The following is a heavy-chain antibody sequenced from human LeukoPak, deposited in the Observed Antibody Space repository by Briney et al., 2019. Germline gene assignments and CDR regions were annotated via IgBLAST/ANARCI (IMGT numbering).Heavy chain of an antibody. CDR1: GGSISSGSYY. V-gene: IGHV4-61*02. D-gene: IGHD2-2*03. J-gene: IGHJ3*02. Sequence: SQTLSLTCTVSGGSISSGSYYWGWIRQPAGKGLEWIVRIYTSGSTNYNPSLKSRVTISVDTSKNQFSLKLSSVTAADTAVYYCARGYQVDIVVVPAADDAFDIWGQGTMVTVSS. CDR2: IYTSGST. CDR3: ARGYQVDIVVVPAADDAFDI.